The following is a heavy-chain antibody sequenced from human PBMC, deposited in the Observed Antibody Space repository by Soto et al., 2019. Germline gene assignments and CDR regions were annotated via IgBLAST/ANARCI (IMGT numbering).Heavy chain of an antibody. CDR2: ISSDVVNY. D-gene: IGHD3-16*01. CDR3: GWGGAWTPEGLGY. CDR1: GFTFSSFA. V-gene: IGHV3-30*14. Sequence: QVQLVESGGGVVQPGRSLRLSCAASGFTFSSFAMHWVRQAPGKGLEWLAVISSDVVNYYYAESVKGRFTISRGNSKDTLLRQMNSLRNEDTAVYYWGWGGAWTPEGLGYWGQGALVTVSA. J-gene: IGHJ4*02.